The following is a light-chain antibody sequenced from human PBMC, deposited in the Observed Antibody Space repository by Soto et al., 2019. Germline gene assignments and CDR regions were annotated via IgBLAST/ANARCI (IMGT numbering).Light chain of an antibody. CDR1: QGLVDT. V-gene: IGKV3-15*01. J-gene: IGKJ5*01. CDR3: QHYHGWPIT. Sequence: EVVMRQSPATLSVSPGEGATLSCRSSQGLVDTLAWYQQKPGQAPRLLIYDTSTRAAGIPARFSGSGSGTEFTLTISSLQSEDFAVYYCQHYHGWPITFGQGTRLEI. CDR2: DTS.